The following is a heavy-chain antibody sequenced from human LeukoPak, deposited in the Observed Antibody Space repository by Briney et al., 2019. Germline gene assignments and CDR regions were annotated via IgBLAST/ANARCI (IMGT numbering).Heavy chain of an antibody. D-gene: IGHD2-2*01. J-gene: IGHJ3*02. CDR2: ISYRGCT. Sequence: PSETLSLTCTVSGGSINRHYWSWLRQTPGKGLEWIGYISYRGCTNYNPSLKRRVPLSVDTSNNQFSLRLSSVTAADTAVYYCATNAGPAALDAIDIWGQGTIVTVSS. CDR3: ATNAGPAALDAIDI. V-gene: IGHV4-59*08. CDR1: GGSINRHY.